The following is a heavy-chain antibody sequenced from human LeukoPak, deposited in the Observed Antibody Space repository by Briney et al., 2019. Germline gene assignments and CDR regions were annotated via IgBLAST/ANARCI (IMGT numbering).Heavy chain of an antibody. D-gene: IGHD2-15*01. CDR2: IYSDGST. CDR1: GFSFSDYY. CDR3: ATIVPDVPATLTFDY. V-gene: IGHV3-66*01. J-gene: IGHJ4*02. Sequence: GSLRLSCAASGFSFSDYYMSWVRQVPGKGLEWVSVIYSDGSTYSADSVRGRFTISRDNSKNTLYLQMNSLRAEDTAVYYCATIVPDVPATLTFDYWGQGTLVTVSS.